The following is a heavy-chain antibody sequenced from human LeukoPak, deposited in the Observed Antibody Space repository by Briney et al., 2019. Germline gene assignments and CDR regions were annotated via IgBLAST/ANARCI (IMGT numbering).Heavy chain of an antibody. J-gene: IGHJ4*02. V-gene: IGHV1-2*06. CDR2: INPNSGGT. CDR3: ARSSSRPLDY. Sequence: EWMGRINPNSGGTNYAQKFQGRVTMTRDTSISTAYMEMSRLRSDDTAVYYCARSSSRPLDYWGQGTLVTVSS. D-gene: IGHD6-13*01.